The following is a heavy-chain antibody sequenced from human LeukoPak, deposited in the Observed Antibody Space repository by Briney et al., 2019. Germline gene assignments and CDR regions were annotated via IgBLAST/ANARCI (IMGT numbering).Heavy chain of an antibody. CDR2: ISGSGGST. Sequence: TGGSLRLSCAASGFTFSSYAMHWVRQAPGKGLEWVSAISGSGGSTYYADSVKGRFTISRDNSKNTLYLQMNSLRAEDTAVYYCAKVAGYCSSTSCPRGDFQHWGQGTLVTVSS. D-gene: IGHD2-2*01. CDR1: GFTFSSYA. CDR3: AKVAGYCSSTSCPRGDFQH. J-gene: IGHJ1*01. V-gene: IGHV3-23*01.